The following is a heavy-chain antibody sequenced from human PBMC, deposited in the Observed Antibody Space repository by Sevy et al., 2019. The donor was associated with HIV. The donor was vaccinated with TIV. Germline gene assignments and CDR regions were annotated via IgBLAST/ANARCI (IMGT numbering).Heavy chain of an antibody. CDR3: ARVPPYYDSNVSDF. CDR1: GFTFSSHS. D-gene: IGHD3-22*01. V-gene: IGHV3-48*02. J-gene: IGHJ4*02. Sequence: GGSLRLSCAASGFTFSSHSMNWVRQTPGKGLEWISYISGTGNTIYYADSVKGRFTISRDYAKNSLYLQLKSLRDEDTAIYYCARVPPYYDSNVSDFWGQGSLVTVSS. CDR2: ISGTGNTI.